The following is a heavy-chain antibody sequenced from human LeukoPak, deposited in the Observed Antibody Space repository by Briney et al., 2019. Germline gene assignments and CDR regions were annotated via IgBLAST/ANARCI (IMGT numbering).Heavy chain of an antibody. J-gene: IGHJ4*02. CDR2: IYYSGST. D-gene: IGHD5-18*01. V-gene: IGHV4-59*01. CDR3: ARGNTAMVAYYFDY. CDR1: GGSISSYY. Sequence: SETLSLTCTVSGGSISSYYWSWIRQPPRKRLEGIGYIYYSGSTNYNPSLKSRVTISVDTSKNQFSLKLSSVTAADTPVYYCARGNTAMVAYYFDYWGQGTLVTVSS.